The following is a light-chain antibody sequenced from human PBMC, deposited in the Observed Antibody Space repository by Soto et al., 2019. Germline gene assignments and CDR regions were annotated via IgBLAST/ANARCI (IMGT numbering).Light chain of an antibody. CDR1: SSNIGAGYD. Sequence: QSVLTQPPSVSGAPGQRVTISCTGSSSNIGAGYDVHWYQQLPGTAPKLLIYGNSNRPSGVPDRFSGSKSGNTASLTVSGLQAEDEADYYCSSYGGSNNLLFGGGTKLTVL. CDR3: SSYGGSNNLL. J-gene: IGLJ2*01. V-gene: IGLV1-40*01. CDR2: GNS.